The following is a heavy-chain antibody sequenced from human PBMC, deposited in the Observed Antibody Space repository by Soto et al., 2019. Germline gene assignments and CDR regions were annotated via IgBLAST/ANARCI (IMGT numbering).Heavy chain of an antibody. CDR2: VSAGNGKR. CDR1: GYGFSAHV. J-gene: IGHJ3*02. D-gene: IGHD3-10*01. V-gene: IGHV1-3*01. Sequence: QVQLVQSGPEVRKPGASVKLSCRASGYGFSAHVMHWMRQAPGQRLEWMGWVSAGNGKRKYSETFQARLTISTDTSASTGYMELSNLRSEDTAVYYCTREYGSGKYHKAFDIWGQGTTVTVSS. CDR3: TREYGSGKYHKAFDI.